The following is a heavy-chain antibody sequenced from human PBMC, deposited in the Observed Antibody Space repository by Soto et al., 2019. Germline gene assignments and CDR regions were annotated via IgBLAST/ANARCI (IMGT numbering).Heavy chain of an antibody. D-gene: IGHD2-15*01. CDR3: AKGSCGVGTGYDLDDGVHS. V-gene: IGHV3-23*01. J-gene: IGHJ4*02. CDR1: GFTFSTYA. CDR2: IGDSEGETT. Sequence: EVQLLESGGGLVQPGGSLRLSCAASGFTFSTYAMTWVRQAPGKGPEWVSRIGDSEGETTDYADSVKGRFTISRDNAKHTLYLHTNSLRGEATAIYDCAKGSCGVGTGYDLDDGVHSWSQGTGVTVSS.